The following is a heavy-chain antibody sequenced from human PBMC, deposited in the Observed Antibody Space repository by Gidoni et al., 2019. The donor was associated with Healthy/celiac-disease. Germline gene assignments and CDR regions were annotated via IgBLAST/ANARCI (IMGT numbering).Heavy chain of an antibody. V-gene: IGHV1-69*01. D-gene: IGHD2-2*01. Sequence: QVQLVQSGAEVKKPGSSVKVSCKASGGTFSSYAISWVRQAPGQGLEWMGGIIPIFGTANYAQKFQGRVTITADESTSTAYMELSSLRSEDTAVYYCARVRYCSSTSCRRAYYYYMDVWGKGTTVTVSS. CDR3: ARVRYCSSTSCRRAYYYYMDV. J-gene: IGHJ6*03. CDR1: GGTFSSYA. CDR2: IIPIFGTA.